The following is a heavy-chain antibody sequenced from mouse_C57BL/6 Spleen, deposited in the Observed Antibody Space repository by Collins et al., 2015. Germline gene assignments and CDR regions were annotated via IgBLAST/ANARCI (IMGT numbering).Heavy chain of an antibody. V-gene: IGHV1-82*01. CDR2: IYPADGDA. Sequence: QVQLQQSGPELVKPGASVKISCKASGYAFSSSWMNWVKQRPGKGLEWIGRIYPADGDAHYNGKFKGKATLTSDKSSSTAYMQLSSLTSEDSAVYFCARYGYGSSPDLWGTGTTVTVSS. CDR3: ARYGYGSSPDL. CDR1: GYAFSSSW. D-gene: IGHD1-1*01. J-gene: IGHJ1*03.